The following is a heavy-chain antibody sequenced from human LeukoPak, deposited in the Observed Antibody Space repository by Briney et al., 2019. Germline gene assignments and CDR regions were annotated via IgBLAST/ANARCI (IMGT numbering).Heavy chain of an antibody. J-gene: IGHJ4*02. CDR2: ISGSGGST. D-gene: IGHD5/OR15-5a*01. CDR3: ARRRYSVYDFDY. Sequence: GGSLRLSCLASGFTFSSYRMSWVRQASGKGLEWVSDISGSGGSTYYADSVKGRFTISRDNSKNTLYLQMNSLRAEDTAVYYCARRRYSVYDFDYWGQGTLVTVSS. V-gene: IGHV3-23*01. CDR1: GFTFSSYR.